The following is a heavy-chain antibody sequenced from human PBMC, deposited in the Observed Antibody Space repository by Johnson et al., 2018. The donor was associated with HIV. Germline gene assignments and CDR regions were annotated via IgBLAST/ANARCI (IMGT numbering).Heavy chain of an antibody. Sequence: EVQLVESGGGLVQPGGSLRLSCKASGLTFDSYSMSWVRQAPGKGLEWVSGIIPSGTGTHYADSVEGRFTISRDNSRNTVYLQIKSLRAEDTAMYYCAKARGYNYFIDAFDGWGQGTLVTVSS. CDR3: AKARGYNYFIDAFDG. V-gene: IGHV3-23*04. J-gene: IGHJ3*01. D-gene: IGHD5-18*01. CDR2: IIPSGTGT. CDR1: GLTFDSYS.